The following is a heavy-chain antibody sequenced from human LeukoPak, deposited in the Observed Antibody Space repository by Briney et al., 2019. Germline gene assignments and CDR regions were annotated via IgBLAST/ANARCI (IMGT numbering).Heavy chain of an antibody. Sequence: AGPTLANPTQTLTLTCTFSGFSLSTSGVGVGWIRQPPGKALEWLALILWDDDKRYSPSLKSRLTITKDTSKNHVVLTMTNVDPVDTATYYCARANTYYSGSGFDYWGQGTLGTVSS. CDR3: ARANTYYSGSGFDY. V-gene: IGHV2-5*02. CDR2: ILWDDDK. J-gene: IGHJ4*02. D-gene: IGHD3-10*01. CDR1: GFSLSTSGVG.